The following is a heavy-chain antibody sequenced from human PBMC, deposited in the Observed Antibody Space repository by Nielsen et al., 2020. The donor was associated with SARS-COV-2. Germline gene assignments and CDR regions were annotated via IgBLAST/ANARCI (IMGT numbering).Heavy chain of an antibody. CDR3: ANLMTTVTTGPWGMDV. V-gene: IGHV3-23*01. D-gene: IGHD4-17*01. CDR2: ISGSGGST. Sequence: GGSLRLSCAASGFTFSSYAMSWVRQAPGKGLEWVSAISGSGGSTYYADSVKGRFTISRDNSKNTLYLQMNSLRAEDTAVYYCANLMTTVTTGPWGMDVWGQGTTVTVSS. J-gene: IGHJ6*02. CDR1: GFTFSSYA.